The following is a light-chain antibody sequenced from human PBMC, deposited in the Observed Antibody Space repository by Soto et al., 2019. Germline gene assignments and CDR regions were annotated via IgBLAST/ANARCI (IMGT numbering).Light chain of an antibody. Sequence: EIVIAQSPATLSVSPGERATLFFRASQSVSSNLAWYQQKAGQAPRLLMYGASTRAIGIPGRFSGSGSGTEFTLTISSLQSEDFAVYYCQQTDKWPPTFGQGTKVDIK. CDR2: GAS. V-gene: IGKV3-15*01. CDR3: QQTDKWPPT. J-gene: IGKJ1*01. CDR1: QSVSSN.